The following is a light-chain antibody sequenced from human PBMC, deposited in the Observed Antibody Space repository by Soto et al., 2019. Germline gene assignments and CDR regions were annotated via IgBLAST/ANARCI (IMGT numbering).Light chain of an antibody. CDR1: NSDIGRYNY. Sequence: QSALTQPASVSGSPGQSITLSCTGTNSDIGRYNYVSWYQQHPGKAPKLLIFEVTTRPSGVSNPFSGSKSGNTASLTISGLQAEDEADYWCSSYTTSGTWVFGGGTKLTVL. J-gene: IGLJ3*02. CDR3: SSYTTSGTWV. V-gene: IGLV2-14*01. CDR2: EVT.